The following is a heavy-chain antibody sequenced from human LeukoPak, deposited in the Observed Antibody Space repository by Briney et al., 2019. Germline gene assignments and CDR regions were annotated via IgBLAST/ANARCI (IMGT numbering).Heavy chain of an antibody. CDR3: ARDRMAGGQY. D-gene: IGHD3-16*01. Sequence: GGSLRLSCAASGFTFSSYSMNWVRQAPGKGLEWVSYISSSSSTIYYADSVKGRFTISRDNAKNSLYLQMNSLRAEDTAVYYCARDRMAGGQYWGQGTLVTVSS. CDR2: ISSSSSTI. J-gene: IGHJ4*02. CDR1: GFTFSSYS. V-gene: IGHV3-48*04.